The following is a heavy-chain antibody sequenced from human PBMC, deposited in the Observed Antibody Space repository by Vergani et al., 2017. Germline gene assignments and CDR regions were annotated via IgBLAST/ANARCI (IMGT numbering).Heavy chain of an antibody. CDR1: GFTFGDYY. J-gene: IGHJ1*01. D-gene: IGHD2-15*01. CDR2: IKRDGTET. CDR3: ARISGGSAPYLHY. Sequence: VQLVESGGGLVKPGGSLRLFCAASGFTFGDYYMAWIRLAPGKGLDWVASIKRDGTETFYVDSVKGRFTISRDNAKTTLYLQMKSLRDEDRGVYYCARISGGSAPYLHYWGQGTLVTVAS. V-gene: IGHV3-7*01.